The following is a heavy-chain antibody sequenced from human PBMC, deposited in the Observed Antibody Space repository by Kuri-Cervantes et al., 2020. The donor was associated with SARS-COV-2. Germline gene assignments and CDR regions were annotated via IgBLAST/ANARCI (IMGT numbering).Heavy chain of an antibody. D-gene: IGHD3-22*01. CDR1: GFTFSSYA. Sequence: SLKISCAASGFTFSSYAMHWVRQAPGKGLEWVAVISYDGSNKYYADSVKGRFTISRDNSKNTLYLQMNSLRAEDTAVYYCAREGSSYDSSGYDAFDIWGQGTMVTVSS. J-gene: IGHJ3*02. CDR3: AREGSSYDSSGYDAFDI. CDR2: ISYDGSNK. V-gene: IGHV3-30*14.